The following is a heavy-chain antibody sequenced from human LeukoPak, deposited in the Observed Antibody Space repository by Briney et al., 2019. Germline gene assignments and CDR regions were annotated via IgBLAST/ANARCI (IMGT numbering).Heavy chain of an antibody. D-gene: IGHD3-22*01. CDR2: ISYDGSNK. CDR3: AKCLVSDSYYYDSGFDY. CDR1: GFTFSSYG. J-gene: IGHJ4*02. V-gene: IGHV3-30*18. Sequence: GGSLRLSCAASGFTFSSYGMHWVRQAPGKGLEWVAVISYDGSNKYYADSVKGRFTISRDNSKNTLYLQMNSLRAEDTAVYYCAKCLVSDSYYYDSGFDYWGQGTLVTVSS.